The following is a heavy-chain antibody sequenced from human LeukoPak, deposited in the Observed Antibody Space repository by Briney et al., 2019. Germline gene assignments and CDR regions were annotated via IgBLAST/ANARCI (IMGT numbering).Heavy chain of an antibody. J-gene: IGHJ4*02. CDR2: ISGSGGST. V-gene: IGHV3-23*01. Sequence: GGSLRLSCAASGFAFSSYAMSWVRQAPGKGLEWVSAISGSGGSTYSADSVKGRFTISRDNSKNTLYLQMNSLRAEDTAVYYCARDRVVIRVVYFDYWGQGTLVTISS. D-gene: IGHD3-3*01. CDR1: GFAFSSYA. CDR3: ARDRVVIRVVYFDY.